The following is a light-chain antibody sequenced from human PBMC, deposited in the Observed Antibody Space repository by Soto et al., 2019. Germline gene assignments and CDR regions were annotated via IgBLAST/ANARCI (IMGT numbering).Light chain of an antibody. CDR2: GAT. CDR3: QQYGSSPRT. Sequence: ETVLTQSPGTLSLSPGERATLSCRASQSVTSNYLAWYQLKPGQAPRLLVYGATNRATGIPDTFRGSGSGTDFTLTISNLGPEDFAVYYCQQYGSSPRTFGQGTKLELK. V-gene: IGKV3-20*01. J-gene: IGKJ2*02. CDR1: QSVTSNY.